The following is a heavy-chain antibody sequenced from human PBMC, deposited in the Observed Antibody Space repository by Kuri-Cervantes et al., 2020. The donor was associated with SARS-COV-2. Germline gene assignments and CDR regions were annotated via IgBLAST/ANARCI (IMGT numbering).Heavy chain of an antibody. Sequence: GSLRLSCAVYGGSFSGYYWSWIRQPPGKGLEWIGEINHSGSTNYNPSLKRRVTISVDTSKNQFSLKLSSVTAADTAVYYCAREYYYDSSGYYYTRYYYYYGMDVWGQGTTVTVSS. CDR2: INHSGST. CDR1: GGSFSGYY. V-gene: IGHV4-34*01. CDR3: AREYYYDSSGYYYTRYYYYYGMDV. J-gene: IGHJ6*02. D-gene: IGHD3-22*01.